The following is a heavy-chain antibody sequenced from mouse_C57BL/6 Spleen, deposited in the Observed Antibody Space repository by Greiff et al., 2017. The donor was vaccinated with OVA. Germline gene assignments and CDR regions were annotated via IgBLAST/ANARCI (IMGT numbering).Heavy chain of an antibody. CDR3: ARPITTRGYFDV. V-gene: IGHV1-69*01. D-gene: IGHD1-1*01. Sequence: QVQLQQPGAELVMPGASVKLSCKASGYTFTSYWMHWVKQRPGQGLEWIGEIVPSDSYTNYNQKFKGKSTLTVDKSSSTAYMQLSSLTSEDSAVYYCARPITTRGYFDVWGTGTTVTVSS. J-gene: IGHJ1*03. CDR2: IVPSDSYT. CDR1: GYTFTSYW.